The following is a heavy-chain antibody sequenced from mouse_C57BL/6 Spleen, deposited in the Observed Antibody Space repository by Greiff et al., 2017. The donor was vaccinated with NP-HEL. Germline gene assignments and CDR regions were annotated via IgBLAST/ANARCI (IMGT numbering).Heavy chain of an antibody. Sequence: EVKLVESGGGLVQPGGSLSLSCAASGFTLTDYYMSWDRQPPGKALEWLGFIRNKANGYTTEYSASVKGRFTISRDNSQSILYLQMNALRAEDSATYYCARWGTGGSAWFAYWGQGTLVTVSA. D-gene: IGHD1-1*01. CDR3: ARWGTGGSAWFAY. CDR2: IRNKANGYTT. V-gene: IGHV7-3*01. J-gene: IGHJ3*01. CDR1: GFTLTDYY.